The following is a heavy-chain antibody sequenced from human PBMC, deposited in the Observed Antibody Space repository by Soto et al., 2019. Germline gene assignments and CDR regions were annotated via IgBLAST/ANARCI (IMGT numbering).Heavy chain of an antibody. V-gene: IGHV1-3*05. CDR3: ARDAVLVPAAIYHTFDY. Sequence: VQRVQSGAEEKKPGASVKVSCKASGYTFTSYAMHWVRQAPGQRLEWMGWINAGNGNTKYSQKFQGRVTITRDTSASTAYTELSSLRSDDTAVYYCARDAVLVPAAIYHTFDYLGQGTLVTVSS. CDR2: INAGNGNT. J-gene: IGHJ4*02. CDR1: GYTFTSYA. D-gene: IGHD2-2*01.